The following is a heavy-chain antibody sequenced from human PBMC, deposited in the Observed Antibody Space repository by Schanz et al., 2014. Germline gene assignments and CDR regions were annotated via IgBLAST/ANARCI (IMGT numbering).Heavy chain of an antibody. CDR3: AKVREWWPYYFDY. V-gene: IGHV3-11*05. CDR1: GFTFSDSF. CDR2: ISSTSTYL. Sequence: GHLTESGGGLVKPGGSLRLSCSASGFTFSDSFMSWIRQAPGKGLEWVSSISSTSTYLYYADSVKGRFTISRDNSDNTLLLQMNSLRAEDTAVYYCAKVREWWPYYFDYWGQGTLVTVSS. J-gene: IGHJ4*02. D-gene: IGHD2-15*01.